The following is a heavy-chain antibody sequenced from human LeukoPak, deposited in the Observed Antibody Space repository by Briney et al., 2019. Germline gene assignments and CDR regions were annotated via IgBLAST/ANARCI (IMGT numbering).Heavy chain of an antibody. V-gene: IGHV7-4-1*02. CDR2: INTNTGNP. Sequence: GASVKVSCKASGYTFTSYAMNWVRQPPGQGLEWVGWINTNTGNPTYAHGFTGRFVFSLDTSVSTAYLQISSLKAEDTAVYYCSRCSGGSCYGFDYWGQGTLVTVSS. CDR1: GYTFTSYA. D-gene: IGHD2-15*01. J-gene: IGHJ4*02. CDR3: SRCSGGSCYGFDY.